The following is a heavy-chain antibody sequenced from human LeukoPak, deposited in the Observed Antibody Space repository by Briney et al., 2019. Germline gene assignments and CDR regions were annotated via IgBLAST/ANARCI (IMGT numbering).Heavy chain of an antibody. Sequence: GGSLRLYCAASGFTFNTFNMHWVRQAPGNGLERVSSITSGCDYIYYADSVKGRFTTSRDNAKNSLSLQLNSLRVEDTAVYYCARGHYDVLAASYKWTPDYWGQGTPVTVSS. CDR1: GFTFNTFN. CDR2: ITSGCDYI. V-gene: IGHV3-21*01. D-gene: IGHD3-9*01. J-gene: IGHJ4*02. CDR3: ARGHYDVLAASYKWTPDY.